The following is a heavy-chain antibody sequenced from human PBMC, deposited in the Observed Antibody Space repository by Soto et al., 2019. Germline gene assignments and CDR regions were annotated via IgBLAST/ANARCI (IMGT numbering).Heavy chain of an antibody. CDR3: VSLDYYYYYGMDV. V-gene: IGHV3-53*01. J-gene: IGHJ6*02. CDR1: GFPVSSNY. CDR2: IYSGGDT. Sequence: GGSLRLSCAAFGFPVSSNYMSWVRQAPGKGLEWVSVIYSGGDTYYADSVKGRFTISRDNSKNTLYLQMNSLRAEDTAVYYCVSLDYYYYYGMDVWGQGTTVTVS.